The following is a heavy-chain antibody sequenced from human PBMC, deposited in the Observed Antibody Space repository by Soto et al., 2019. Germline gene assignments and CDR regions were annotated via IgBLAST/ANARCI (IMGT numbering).Heavy chain of an antibody. D-gene: IGHD3-9*01. CDR2: ISFDEATK. J-gene: IGHJ4*02. CDR1: GFIFSSYA. CDR3: VRDTTNIFTGYLLPEGQPSDH. Sequence: QIELVESGGTVVQPGRSLRLSCVASGFIFSSYAFHWVRQAPGKGLEWVALISFDEATKYYADAVKGRFVISRDNAKNTLYLRMDSLRDADTAVYFCVRDTTNIFTGYLLPEGQPSDHWGRGTLVTVSS. V-gene: IGHV3-30*09.